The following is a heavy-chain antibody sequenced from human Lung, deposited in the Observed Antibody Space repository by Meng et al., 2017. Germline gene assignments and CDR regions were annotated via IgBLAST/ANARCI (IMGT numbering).Heavy chain of an antibody. CDR2: LGAHDGDT. CDR1: DYTFTGYG. V-gene: IGHV1-18*01. Sequence: QVQPVQSGPEGKKPGASVKVSCKASDYTFTGYGVSWVRQAPGQGLAWMAWLGAHDGDTSHAPKFQGRVTVSADRPTATAYMELRSLRSDDTAVYYCARGTPGRSYSDYWGQGTLVTVSS. D-gene: IGHD3-10*01. CDR3: ARGTPGRSYSDY. J-gene: IGHJ4*02.